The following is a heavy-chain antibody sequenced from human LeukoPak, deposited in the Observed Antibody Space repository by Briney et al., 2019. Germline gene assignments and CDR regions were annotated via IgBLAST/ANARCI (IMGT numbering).Heavy chain of an antibody. V-gene: IGHV1-58*02. CDR3: AAVGASSSEIPHEDY. CDR2: IVVGSGNT. Sequence: SVKVSCKASGFTFTSSAMQWVRQARGQRLEWIGWIVVGSGNTNYAQKFQERVTITRDMSTSTAYMELSSLRSEDTAVYYCAAVGASSSEIPHEDYWGQGTLVTVPS. D-gene: IGHD2-2*01. J-gene: IGHJ4*02. CDR1: GFTFTSSA.